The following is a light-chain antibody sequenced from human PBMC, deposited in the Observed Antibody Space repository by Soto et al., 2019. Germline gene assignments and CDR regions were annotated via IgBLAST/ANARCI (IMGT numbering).Light chain of an antibody. CDR3: RQSYSTPFT. Sequence: DIQMTQSPSSLSASVGDRVTITCRASQSISSYLNWYQQKPGKAPKLLIYAASSLQSGVPSRFSGSGAGTDFTLTISSRQPEDFATYYCRQSYSTPFTFGPGTKVDIK. J-gene: IGKJ3*01. V-gene: IGKV1-39*01. CDR2: AAS. CDR1: QSISSY.